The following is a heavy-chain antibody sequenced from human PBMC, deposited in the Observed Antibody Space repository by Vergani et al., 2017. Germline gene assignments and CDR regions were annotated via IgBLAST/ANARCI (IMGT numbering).Heavy chain of an antibody. V-gene: IGHV4-61*02. CDR2: IYTSGST. Sequence: QVQLQESGPGLVKPSQTLSLTCTVSGGSISSGSYYWSWIRQPAGKGLEWIGRIYTSGSTNYNPSLKSRVTISVDTSKNQFSLKLSSVTAADTAVYYCARGYDFWSGYPFVSWGQGTLVTVSS. CDR3: ARGYDFWSGYPFVS. CDR1: GGSISSGSYY. J-gene: IGHJ4*02. D-gene: IGHD3-3*01.